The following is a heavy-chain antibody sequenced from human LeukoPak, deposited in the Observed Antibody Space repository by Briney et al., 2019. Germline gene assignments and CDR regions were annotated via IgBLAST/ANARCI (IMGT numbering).Heavy chain of an antibody. CDR1: GFTFGSYG. J-gene: IGHJ4*02. Sequence: GGSLRLSCVASGFTFGSYGMSWFRQAPGKGLEWVSGFGGGGGPTYYADSVKGRFTISRDNSKNTLYLQMNSLRADDTAVYYCAKDRRQLANFDYWGQGTLVTVSS. CDR2: FGGGGGPT. CDR3: AKDRRQLANFDY. V-gene: IGHV3-23*01. D-gene: IGHD6-13*01.